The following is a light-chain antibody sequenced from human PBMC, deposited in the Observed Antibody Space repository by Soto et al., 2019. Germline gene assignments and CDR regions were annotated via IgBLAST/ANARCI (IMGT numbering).Light chain of an antibody. CDR2: NIR. V-gene: IGLV2-14*03. CDR1: SGDVDTYKY. Sequence: QSALTQPASVSGSPGQSITISCTGTSGDVDTYKYVSWYQQHPGKAPKLIIYNIRGRPSGVSSRFSGSQSGYTASLTISGLRAEDEADYFCSAYTSNGAVIFGGGTQLTVL. J-gene: IGLJ2*01. CDR3: SAYTSNGAVI.